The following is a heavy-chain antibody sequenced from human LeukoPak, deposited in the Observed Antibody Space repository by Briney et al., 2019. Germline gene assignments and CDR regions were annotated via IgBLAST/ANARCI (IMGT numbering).Heavy chain of an antibody. CDR2: ISYDGSNK. CDR1: GFTFSSYA. Sequence: PGGSLRLSCAASGFTFSSYAMHWVRQAPGKGLEWVAVISYDGSNKYYADSVKGRFTISRDNSKNTLYLQMNSLRAEDTAVYYCARDRIQLWFLYYFDYWGQGTLVTVSS. D-gene: IGHD5-18*01. J-gene: IGHJ4*02. CDR3: ARDRIQLWFLYYFDY. V-gene: IGHV3-30-3*01.